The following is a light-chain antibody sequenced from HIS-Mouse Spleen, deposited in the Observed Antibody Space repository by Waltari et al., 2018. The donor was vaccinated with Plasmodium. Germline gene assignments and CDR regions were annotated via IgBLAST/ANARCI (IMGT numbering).Light chain of an antibody. J-gene: IGLJ2*01. Sequence: SYELTQPPSVSVSPGQTASITCSGDNLGDKYACWYQQKPGQSPVLVISQDTKRPSGIPERFSGSNSGNTATLTISGTQAMDEADYYCQAWDSSTVVFGGGTKLTVL. V-gene: IGLV3-1*01. CDR2: QDT. CDR1: NLGDKY. CDR3: QAWDSSTVV.